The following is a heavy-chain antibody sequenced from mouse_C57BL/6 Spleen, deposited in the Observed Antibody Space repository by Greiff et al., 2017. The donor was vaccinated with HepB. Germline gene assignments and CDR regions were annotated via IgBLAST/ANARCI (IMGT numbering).Heavy chain of an antibody. D-gene: IGHD2-3*01. Sequence: VQLKESGPGLVKPSQSLSLTCSVTGYSITSGYYWNWIRQFPGNKLEWMGYISYDGSNNYNPSLKNRISITRDTSKNQFFLKLNSVTTEDTATYYCASDGYYGGGAMDYWGQGTSVTVSS. CDR2: ISYDGSN. CDR3: ASDGYYGGGAMDY. J-gene: IGHJ4*01. CDR1: GYSITSGYY. V-gene: IGHV3-6*01.